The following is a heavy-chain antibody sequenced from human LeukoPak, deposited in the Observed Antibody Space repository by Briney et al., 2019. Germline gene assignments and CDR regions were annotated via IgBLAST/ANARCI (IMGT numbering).Heavy chain of an antibody. CDR1: GFTFDDYA. Sequence: QTGGSLRLSCAASGFTFDDYAMHWVRQAPGKGLEWVSGISWNSGSIGYADSVKGRFTISRDNSKNTVYLQMNSLRGEDTAVYYCTRGYYYYMDVWGKGTTVTISS. J-gene: IGHJ6*03. CDR3: TRGYYYYMDV. CDR2: ISWNSGSI. V-gene: IGHV3-9*01.